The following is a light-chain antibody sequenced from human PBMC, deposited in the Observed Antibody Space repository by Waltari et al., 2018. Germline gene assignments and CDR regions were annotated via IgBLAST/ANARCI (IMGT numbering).Light chain of an antibody. CDR1: QRVSSY. Sequence: IVLTQSPATLSLSPGERATLSCSASQRVSSYLAWYQQKHGQAPRLLIYDASNRATGIPARFSGSGSGTDFTLTISSLEPEDFAVYYCQQRSNWPLTFGGGTKVEIK. V-gene: IGKV3-11*01. J-gene: IGKJ4*01. CDR2: DAS. CDR3: QQRSNWPLT.